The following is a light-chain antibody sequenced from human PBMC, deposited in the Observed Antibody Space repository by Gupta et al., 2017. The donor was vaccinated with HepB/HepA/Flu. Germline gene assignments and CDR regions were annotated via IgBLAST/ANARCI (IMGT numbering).Light chain of an antibody. J-gene: IGLJ1*01. CDR2: SNN. CDR3: AAWEDSLNGHV. Sequence: QPVLSQPPSASGTPAQSVTSTCSGSSSNIGSNNVNWYQQLPGTAPKLLIYSNNQRPSGVPDRFSGSKSGTSASLAISGLQSEDEADYYCAAWEDSLNGHVFGAGTKVTVL. CDR1: SSNIGSNN. V-gene: IGLV1-44*01.